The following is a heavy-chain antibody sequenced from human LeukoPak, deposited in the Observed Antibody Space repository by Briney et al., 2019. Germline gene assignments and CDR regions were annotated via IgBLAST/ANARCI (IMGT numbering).Heavy chain of an antibody. Sequence: GGSLRLSCAASGFTFSSYAMTWVPQAPGKGLEWVSATSGSGSNTHRADSVKGRFTISRDNSKNTLSPQMNSLSADDTAVYYCARGNGDYAIHPDYWGQGTLVTVSS. CDR1: GFTFSSYA. CDR2: TSGSGSNT. CDR3: ARGNGDYAIHPDY. D-gene: IGHD4-17*01. J-gene: IGHJ4*02. V-gene: IGHV3-23*01.